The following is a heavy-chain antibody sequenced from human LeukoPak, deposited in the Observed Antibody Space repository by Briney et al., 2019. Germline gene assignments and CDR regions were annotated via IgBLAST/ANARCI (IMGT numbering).Heavy chain of an antibody. J-gene: IGHJ4*02. CDR3: ARASRDYQTSGYFDY. CDR2: MNPDTGNT. D-gene: IGHD4-17*01. V-gene: IGHV1-8*01. CDR1: GYTFTSYD. Sequence: ASVEVSCKASGYTFTSYDINWVRQATGQGLEWMGWMNPDTGNTGYAQKFQGRVAMTRNTSISTAYMELSSLKSEDTAVYYCARASRDYQTSGYFDYWGQGTLVTVSS.